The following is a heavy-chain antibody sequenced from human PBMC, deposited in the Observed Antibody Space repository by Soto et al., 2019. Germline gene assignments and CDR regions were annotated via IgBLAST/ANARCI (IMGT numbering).Heavy chain of an antibody. D-gene: IGHD4-17*01. CDR3: ATRSVTAPR. V-gene: IGHV3-53*04. CDR2: IYSCGST. Sequence: EVQLVESGGGLVQPGGSLRLSCAASGFSVSSNYMSWVRQAPGKGLECVSLIYSCGSTYYADSVKGRFTISRHNFNNTLYLQMNSLRSDDTAVYYCATRSVTAPRWGQGTLVTVSS. J-gene: IGHJ4*02. CDR1: GFSVSSNY.